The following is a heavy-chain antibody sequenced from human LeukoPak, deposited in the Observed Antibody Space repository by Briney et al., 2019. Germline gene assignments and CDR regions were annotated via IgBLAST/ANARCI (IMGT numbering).Heavy chain of an antibody. CDR2: ISHSGST. D-gene: IGHD1-26*01. CDR1: GYSINSGYY. V-gene: IGHV4-38-2*01. CDR3: ARAGGYSGSYYEFDY. Sequence: PAETLSLTCVVSGYSINSGYYWGWIRQPPGKGLEWIGIISHSGSTYYNPSLKSRVPISVDTSKNQFSLKLSSVTAADTAVYYCARAGGYSGSYYEFDYWGQGTLVTVSS. J-gene: IGHJ4*02.